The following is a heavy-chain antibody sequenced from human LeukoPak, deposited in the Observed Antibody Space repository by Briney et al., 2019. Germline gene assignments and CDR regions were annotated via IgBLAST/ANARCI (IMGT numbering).Heavy chain of an antibody. CDR3: ARPRATYYFDY. Sequence: SGRSLRLSCAASGFTFSSYGMHWVRQAPGKGLEWVAVISYDGSNKYYADSVKGRFTISRDNAKNSLYLQMNSLRAEDTAVYYCARPRATYYFDYWGQGTLVTVSS. J-gene: IGHJ4*02. D-gene: IGHD1-26*01. CDR2: ISYDGSNK. V-gene: IGHV3-30*03. CDR1: GFTFSSYG.